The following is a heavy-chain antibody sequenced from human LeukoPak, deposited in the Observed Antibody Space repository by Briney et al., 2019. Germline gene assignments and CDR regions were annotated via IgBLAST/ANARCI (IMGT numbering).Heavy chain of an antibody. CDR1: GFTFSSYG. Sequence: GGSLRLSCAASGFTFSSYGMSWVRQAPGKGLEWVSAISGSGGSTYYADSVKGRFTISRDNSKNTLYLQMNSLRAEDTAVYYCAKDIRPVLGGFDLWGQGTLVTVSS. J-gene: IGHJ5*02. D-gene: IGHD3-16*01. V-gene: IGHV3-23*01. CDR3: AKDIRPVLGGFDL. CDR2: ISGSGGST.